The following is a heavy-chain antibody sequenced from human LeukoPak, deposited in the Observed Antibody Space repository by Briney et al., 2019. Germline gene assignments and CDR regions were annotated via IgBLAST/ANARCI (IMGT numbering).Heavy chain of an antibody. V-gene: IGHV3-23*01. J-gene: IGHJ6*04. CDR1: GFTFSSYA. CDR3: ARGGQIGCYSTSCYGMDV. D-gene: IGHD2-2*01. CDR2: ISGSGGST. Sequence: GGSLRLTCAASGFTFSSYAMSWVRQAPGKGLEWVSAISGSGGSTYYADSVKGRFTISRDNSKNTLYLQMNSLRAEDTAVYYCARGGQIGCYSTSCYGMDVWGKGTTVTVSS.